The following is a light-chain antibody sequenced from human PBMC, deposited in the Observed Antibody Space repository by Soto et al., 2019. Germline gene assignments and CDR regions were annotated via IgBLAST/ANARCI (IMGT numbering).Light chain of an antibody. CDR3: CPYAGSSTV. J-gene: IGLJ1*01. CDR2: EVS. CDR1: SSDVGSYNL. V-gene: IGLV2-23*02. Sequence: ALTQPASVSGSPGQSITISCTGTSSDVGSYNLVSWYQQHPGKAPKLMICEVSKRPSGVSNRFSGSKSGNTASLTISGLQAEDEADYYCCPYAGSSTVFGTGTKVTVL.